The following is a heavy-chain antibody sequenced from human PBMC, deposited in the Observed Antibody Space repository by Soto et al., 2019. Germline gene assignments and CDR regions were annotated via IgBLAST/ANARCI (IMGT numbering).Heavy chain of an antibody. CDR1: GFTFSTYA. J-gene: IGHJ3*02. V-gene: IGHV3-23*01. Sequence: EVQLLESGGGLVQPGGSLRLSCAASGFTFSTYAMTWVRQAPGKGLEWVSSVTNSGSNTYHADSVKGRFTISRDNSKNMLFLQMNSLRAEDTALYYCAKDLAATATGDSFDIWGQETMVTVSS. D-gene: IGHD1-1*01. CDR2: VTNSGSNT. CDR3: AKDLAATATGDSFDI.